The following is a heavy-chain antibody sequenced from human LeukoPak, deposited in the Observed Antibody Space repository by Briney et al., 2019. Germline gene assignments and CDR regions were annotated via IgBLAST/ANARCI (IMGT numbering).Heavy chain of an antibody. Sequence: SETLSLTCTVSGGSISSGDYYWSWICQPPGKGLEWIGYIYYSGSTYYNPSLKSRVTISVDTSKNQFSLKLSSVTAADTAVYYCARDGFGLPFDYWGQGTLVTVSS. CDR1: GGSISSGDYY. CDR3: ARDGFGLPFDY. V-gene: IGHV4-30-4*01. D-gene: IGHD3-10*01. CDR2: IYYSGST. J-gene: IGHJ4*02.